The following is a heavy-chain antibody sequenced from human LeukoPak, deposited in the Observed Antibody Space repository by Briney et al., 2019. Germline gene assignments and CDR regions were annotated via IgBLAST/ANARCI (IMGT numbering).Heavy chain of an antibody. V-gene: IGHV1-18*01. CDR3: ARDVPGSIGTTARFDP. CDR1: GYTSSNYG. D-gene: IGHD1-1*01. Sequence: ASVKVSCKSSGYTSSNYGISWMRQAPGQGLEWMGWISTHNGNTNYAQKFQGRVTMTTDKSTSTAYMELRSLTSDDTAVYYCARDVPGSIGTTARFDPRGQGTLVTVSS. CDR2: ISTHNGNT. J-gene: IGHJ5*02.